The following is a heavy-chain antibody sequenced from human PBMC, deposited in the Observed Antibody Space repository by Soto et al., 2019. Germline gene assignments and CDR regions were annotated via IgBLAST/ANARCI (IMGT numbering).Heavy chain of an antibody. CDR1: GGTFSSYP. J-gene: IGHJ4*02. Sequence: QVQLVQSGAEVKKPGSSVKVSCKASGGTFSSYPIIWVRQAPGQGLEWMGGIIPIFGTTNYAQKFQGRLTIIADESTTTAYMELSSLTSEDTSVYYCARDGDINGGSYYRVWGQGTLVTVSS. CDR3: ARDGDINGGSYYRV. CDR2: IIPIFGTT. V-gene: IGHV1-69*01. D-gene: IGHD1-26*01.